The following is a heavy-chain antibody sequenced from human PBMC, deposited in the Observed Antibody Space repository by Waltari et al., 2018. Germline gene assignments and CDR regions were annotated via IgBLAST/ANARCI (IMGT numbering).Heavy chain of an antibody. V-gene: IGHV3-23*01. D-gene: IGHD1-1*01. CDR2: ISGNAGST. CDR1: GFTFSSCT. J-gene: IGHJ4*02. Sequence: EVQLLESGGGLLQPGGSLRLSCAASGFTFSSCTMGWVRQAPGKGLEWVSSISGNAGSTHYADSVKGQFTISRDNSKDTLYLQMNSLRAEDTAVYFCVKYGRGRRDFDYWGQGTWSPSPQ. CDR3: VKYGRGRRDFDY.